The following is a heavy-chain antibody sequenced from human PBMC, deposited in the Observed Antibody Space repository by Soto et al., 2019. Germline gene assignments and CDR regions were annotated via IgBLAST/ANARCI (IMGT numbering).Heavy chain of an antibody. J-gene: IGHJ4*02. D-gene: IGHD2-21*02. CDR1: GFTFGSYW. V-gene: IGHV3-7*01. CDR2: IKPDGSAT. CDR3: ARAGYCGPGCYYYFDC. Sequence: EVQLVESGGGLVQPGGSLRLSCAVSGFTFGSYWMNWVRLIPGKGLEWVAYIKPDGSATYYVDSVKGRLTISRDNAKNSLYLQMNSLRVEDTSVYYCARAGYCGPGCYYYFDCWGQGTLVTVSS.